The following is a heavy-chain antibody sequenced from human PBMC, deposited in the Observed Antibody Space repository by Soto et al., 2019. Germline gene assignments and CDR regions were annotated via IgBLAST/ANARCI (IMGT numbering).Heavy chain of an antibody. CDR3: ARHKTTMLTVVSAFDP. J-gene: IGHJ5*02. CDR1: GDSITRSNFY. D-gene: IGHD3-22*01. Sequence: PSETLSLTCTVSGDSITRSNFYWGWIRQPPGKGLEWLGSIFYSGSTFYNPALKSRATFSVDTSKNHFSLKLSSVTAADTAVYYCARHKTTMLTVVSAFDPWGQGTRVTVSS. V-gene: IGHV4-39*02. CDR2: IFYSGST.